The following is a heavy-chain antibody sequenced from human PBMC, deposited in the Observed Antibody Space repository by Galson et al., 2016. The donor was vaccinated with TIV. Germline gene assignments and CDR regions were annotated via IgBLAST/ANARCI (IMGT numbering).Heavy chain of an antibody. V-gene: IGHV3-21*01. Sequence: SLRLSCAASGFTFGGYTMNWVRQAPGKGLEWVSLIHSIGNSIGNNYIYYADSVKGRFTISRDNAKNTLSLQMDSPRAEDTAVYYCARDNSGYFDLDYWGRGTLVTVSS. CDR1: GFTFGGYT. CDR2: IHSIGNSIGNNYI. D-gene: IGHD3-22*01. J-gene: IGHJ4*02. CDR3: ARDNSGYFDLDY.